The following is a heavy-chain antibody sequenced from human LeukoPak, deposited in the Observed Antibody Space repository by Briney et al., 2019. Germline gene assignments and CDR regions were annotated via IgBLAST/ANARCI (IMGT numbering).Heavy chain of an antibody. CDR1: GGTFSSYA. J-gene: IGHJ4*02. Sequence: PGASVKVSCKASGGTFSSYAISWVRQAPGKGLEWVSAISGSGGSTYYADSVKGRFTISRDNSKNTLYLQMNSLRAEDTAVYYCAKNPTFGYFDYWGQGTLVTVSS. V-gene: IGHV3-23*01. CDR2: ISGSGGST. CDR3: AKNPTFGYFDY. D-gene: IGHD2/OR15-2a*01.